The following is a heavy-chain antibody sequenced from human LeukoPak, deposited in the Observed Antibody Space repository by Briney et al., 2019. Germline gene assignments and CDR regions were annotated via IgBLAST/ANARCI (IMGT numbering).Heavy chain of an antibody. D-gene: IGHD2-2*02. CDR2: IHTSGST. V-gene: IGHV4-61*02. J-gene: IGHJ5*02. CDR1: GGSISSGSYY. Sequence: SQTLSLTCTVSGGSISSGSYYWSWIRQPAGKGLEWIGRIHTSGSTNYNPSLKSRVTISVDTSKNQFSLKLSSVTAADTAVYYCAAEIPVDIVVVPAAIENWFDPWGQGTLVTVSS. CDR3: AAEIPVDIVVVPAAIENWFDP.